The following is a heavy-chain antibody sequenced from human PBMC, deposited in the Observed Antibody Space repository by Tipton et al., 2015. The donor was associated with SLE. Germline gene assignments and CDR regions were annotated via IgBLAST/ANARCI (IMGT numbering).Heavy chain of an antibody. J-gene: IGHJ3*02. Sequence: TLSLTCAIFGGSFSDFYWSWIRQPPGKGLEWIGEINYSGSTNYNSSLKSRVTISVDSSKNQFSLKLSSVTAADTAVYYCARDWGFGLSRDAFDIWGQGTLVTVSS. V-gene: IGHV4-34*01. CDR3: ARDWGFGLSRDAFDI. D-gene: IGHD3/OR15-3a*01. CDR1: GGSFSDFY. CDR2: INYSGST.